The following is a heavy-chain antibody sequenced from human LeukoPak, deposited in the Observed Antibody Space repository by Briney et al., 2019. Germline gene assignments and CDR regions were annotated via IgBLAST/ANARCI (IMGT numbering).Heavy chain of an antibody. D-gene: IGHD3-9*01. CDR2: INYSGST. CDR3: ARVRYFDWLLSN. CDR1: GGSFSGYY. V-gene: IGHV4-34*01. J-gene: IGHJ4*02. Sequence: SETLSLTCAVYGGSFSGYYWSWIRQPPGKGLEWIGEINYSGSTNYNPSLKSRVTISVDTSKNQFSLKLSSVTAADTAVYYCARVRYFDWLLSNWGQGALVTVSS.